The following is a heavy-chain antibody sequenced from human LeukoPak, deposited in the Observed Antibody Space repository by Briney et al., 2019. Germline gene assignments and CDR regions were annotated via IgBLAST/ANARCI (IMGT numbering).Heavy chain of an antibody. Sequence: GGSLRLSCAASGFTFSTYWMTWVRQASGKGLEWVANIKPDGSEKYYVDSVKGRFTISRDNANNSLYLQMNSLRAEDTAVYYCARDPPLGSRSWGQGTLVTVSS. J-gene: IGHJ4*02. V-gene: IGHV3-7*01. CDR3: ARDPPLGSRS. CDR1: GFTFSTYW. CDR2: IKPDGSEK. D-gene: IGHD6-13*01.